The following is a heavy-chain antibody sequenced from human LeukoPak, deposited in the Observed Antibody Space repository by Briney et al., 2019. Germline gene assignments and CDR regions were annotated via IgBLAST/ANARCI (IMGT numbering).Heavy chain of an antibody. CDR1: GGSISSYY. J-gene: IGHJ5*02. CDR2: IYYSGST. V-gene: IGHV4-59*01. Sequence: SETLSLTCTVSGGSISSYYWSWIRQPPGKGLEWIGYIYYSGSTNYNPSLKSRVTISVDTSKNQFSLKLSSVTAADTAVYYCARGQWQGEDWFDPWGQGTLVTVSS. CDR3: ARGQWQGEDWFDP. D-gene: IGHD6-19*01.